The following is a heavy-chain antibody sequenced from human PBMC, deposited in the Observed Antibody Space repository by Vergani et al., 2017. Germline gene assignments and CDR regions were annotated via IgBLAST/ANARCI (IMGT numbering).Heavy chain of an antibody. J-gene: IGHJ4*02. Sequence: EEELVQSGPEMRKPGESLTISCKRSEYSFGNYWIGWVRQMPGKGLEWMGIIYPADSDTRYSPSFQGQVTILADKSISTAFLQWDILKASDTALYYCARHKTYTDSWGQGTLVTVSS. V-gene: IGHV5-51*01. CDR1: EYSFGNYW. CDR2: IYPADSDT. CDR3: ARHKTYTDS.